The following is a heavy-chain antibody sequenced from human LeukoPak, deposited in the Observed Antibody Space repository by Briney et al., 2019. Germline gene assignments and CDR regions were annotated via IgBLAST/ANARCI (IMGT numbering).Heavy chain of an antibody. V-gene: IGHV3-53*01. CDR2: IYSGGST. J-gene: IGHJ4*02. D-gene: IGHD2-2*01. CDR1: GFTGSSNY. CDR3: ARGGYCSSTSCYRKKPVEYYFDY. Sequence: GGSLRLSCAASGFTGSSNYMSWVRQAPGKGLEWVSVIYSGGSTYYADSVKGRFTISRDNSKNALYLQMNSLRAEDTAVYYCARGGYCSSTSCYRKKPVEYYFDYWGQGTLVTVAS.